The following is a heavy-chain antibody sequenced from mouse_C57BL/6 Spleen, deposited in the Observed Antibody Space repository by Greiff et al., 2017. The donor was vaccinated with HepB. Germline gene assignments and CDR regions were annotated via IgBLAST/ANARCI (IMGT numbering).Heavy chain of an antibody. Sequence: VQGVESGAELMKPGASVKLSCKATGYTFTGYWIEWVKQRPGHGLEWIGEILPGSGSTNYNEKFKGKATFTADTSSNTAYMQLSSLTTENSAIYYCARRDIYYYGSSYEDFDYWGQGTTLTVSS. CDR2: ILPGSGST. CDR3: ARRDIYYYGSSYEDFDY. J-gene: IGHJ2*01. V-gene: IGHV1-9*01. CDR1: GYTFTGYW. D-gene: IGHD1-1*01.